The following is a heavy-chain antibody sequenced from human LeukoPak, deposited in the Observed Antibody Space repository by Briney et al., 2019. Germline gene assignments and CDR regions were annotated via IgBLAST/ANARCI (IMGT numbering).Heavy chain of an antibody. V-gene: IGHV7-4-1*02. J-gene: IGHJ3*02. CDR3: AISVYGSGSYRDAFDI. D-gene: IGHD3-10*01. CDR1: GYTFTSYA. CDR2: INTNTGNP. Sequence: ASVTVSFTASGYTFTSYAMNWVRQAPGQGLEWMGWINTNTGNPTYAQGFTGRFVFSLDTSVSTAYLQISSLKAEDTAVYYCAISVYGSGSYRDAFDIWGQGTMVTVSS.